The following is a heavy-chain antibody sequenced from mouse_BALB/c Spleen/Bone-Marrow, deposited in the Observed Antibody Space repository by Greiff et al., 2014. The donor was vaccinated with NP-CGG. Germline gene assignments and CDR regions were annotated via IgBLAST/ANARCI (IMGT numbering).Heavy chain of an antibody. CDR1: GYAFTSYW. V-gene: IGHV1-69*02. CDR3: ARFGGGY. Sequence: VKLVESGAELVKPGASVKLSCKASGYAFTSYWMHWVKERPGLGLEWIGEIDPSDGYTNYNQKFKGKATLTVDKSSSTAYMQLSSLTSEDSAVYYCARFGGGYWGQGTTLTVSS. D-gene: IGHD1-1*02. CDR2: IDPSDGYT. J-gene: IGHJ2*01.